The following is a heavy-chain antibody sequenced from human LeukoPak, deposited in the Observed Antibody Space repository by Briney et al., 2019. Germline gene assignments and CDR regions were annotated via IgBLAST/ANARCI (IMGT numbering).Heavy chain of an antibody. J-gene: IGHJ4*02. Sequence: GASVKVSCKASGYTFTGYYIHWVRQAPGQGLEWMGWINPNSGGTNYAQKFQGRVTMTRDTSTSTAYLELSRLRSDDTAVYYCARATGGYYDYFDYWGQGTLVTVSS. CDR1: GYTFTGYY. CDR3: ARATGGYYDYFDY. CDR2: INPNSGGT. V-gene: IGHV1-2*02. D-gene: IGHD3-22*01.